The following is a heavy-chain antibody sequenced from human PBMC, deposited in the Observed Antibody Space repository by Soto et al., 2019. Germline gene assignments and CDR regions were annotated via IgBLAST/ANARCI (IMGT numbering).Heavy chain of an antibody. CDR2: ISGSGGST. D-gene: IGHD3-3*01. CDR3: AKGQSTYYDFWSRYYDWFDP. J-gene: IGHJ5*02. Sequence: GGSLRVSCAASGFTFSNYAMSWVRQAPGKGLEWISTISGSGGSTYYADSVKGRFTISRDNSKNTLYLQMNSLRAEDTAVYYCAKGQSTYYDFWSRYYDWFDPWGQGTLVTVSS. CDR1: GFTFSNYA. V-gene: IGHV3-23*01.